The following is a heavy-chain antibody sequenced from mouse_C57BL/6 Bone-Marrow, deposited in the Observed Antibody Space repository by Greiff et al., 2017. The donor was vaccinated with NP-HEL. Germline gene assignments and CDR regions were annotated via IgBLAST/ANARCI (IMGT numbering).Heavy chain of an antibody. V-gene: IGHV10-1*01. D-gene: IGHD1-1*01. CDR2: IRSKSNNYAT. J-gene: IGHJ2*01. CDR3: VRHGHYGSSYYFDY. Sequence: EVKLMESGGGLVQPTGSLKLSCAASGFSFNTYAMNWVRQAPGKGLEWVARIRSKSNNYATYYADSVKDRFTISRDDSESMLYLQMNNLKTEDTAMYYCVRHGHYGSSYYFDYWGQGTTLTVSS. CDR1: GFSFNTYA.